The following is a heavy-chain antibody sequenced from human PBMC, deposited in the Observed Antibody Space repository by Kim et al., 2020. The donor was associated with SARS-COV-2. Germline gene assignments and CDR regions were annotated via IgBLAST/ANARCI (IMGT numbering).Heavy chain of an antibody. J-gene: IGHJ4*02. Sequence: GGRTSYAQKCRGRVTMTRDTSTSTVYMELSSLRSEDTAVYYCVWAGMNDYWGQGTLVTVSS. V-gene: IGHV1-46*01. CDR2: GGRT. CDR3: VWAGMNDY. D-gene: IGHD6-19*01.